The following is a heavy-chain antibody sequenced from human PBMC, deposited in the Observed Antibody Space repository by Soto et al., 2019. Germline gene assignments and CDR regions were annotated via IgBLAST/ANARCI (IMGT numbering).Heavy chain of an antibody. CDR3: ATAEVDY. CDR1: GFTFGNYW. V-gene: IGHV3-74*01. CDR2: MNSDGSTT. Sequence: PGGSLRLSCAASGFTFGNYWMHWVRQAPGKGLEWVSRMNSDGSTTNYADSVKGRFTVSRDNARNTLHLQMNSLRAEDTAVYYCATAEVDYWGPGTLVTFSS. J-gene: IGHJ4*02.